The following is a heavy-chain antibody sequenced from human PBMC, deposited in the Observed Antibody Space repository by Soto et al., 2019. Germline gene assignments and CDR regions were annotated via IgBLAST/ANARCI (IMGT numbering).Heavy chain of an antibody. D-gene: IGHD2-21*02. Sequence: ASVKVSCKASGYTFTSYGISWVRQAPGQGLEWMGWISAYNGNTNYAQKLQGRVTMTTDTSTSTAYMELRSLRSDDTAVYYCARDLTAPDAFDISGQGIIVTVSS. CDR1: GYTFTSYG. J-gene: IGHJ3*02. CDR3: ARDLTAPDAFDI. CDR2: ISAYNGNT. V-gene: IGHV1-18*01.